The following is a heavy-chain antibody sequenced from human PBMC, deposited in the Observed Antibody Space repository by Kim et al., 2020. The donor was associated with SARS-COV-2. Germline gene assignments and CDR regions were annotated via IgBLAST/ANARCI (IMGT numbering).Heavy chain of an antibody. V-gene: IGHV3-30*04. CDR2: ITYDGTNK. CDR1: GFTFSNYA. D-gene: IGHD3-10*01. CDR3: AKDHYGSGSYDTGMGV. Sequence: GSLRLSCAASGFTFSNYAMHWVRQAPGKGLEWVADITYDGTNKYYADSVKGRFTISRDNSKTTLYLQMNSLRAEDTALYYCAKDHYGSGSYDTGMGVWGQGTTVTVSS. J-gene: IGHJ6*02.